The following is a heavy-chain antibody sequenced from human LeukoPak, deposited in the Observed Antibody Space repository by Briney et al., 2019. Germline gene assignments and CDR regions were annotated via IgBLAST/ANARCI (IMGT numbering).Heavy chain of an antibody. CDR2: IYHSGST. J-gene: IGHJ6*02. CDR1: GGSISSGGYS. D-gene: IGHD2-2*01. CDR3: ASSVVPAAIPYYYYYGMDV. V-gene: IGHV4-30-2*01. Sequence: PSETLSLTCAVSGGSISSGGYSWSWIRQPPGRGVERIGYIYHSGSTYYNPSLTSRVTISVDRSKNQFSLKLSSVTAADTAVYYCASSVVPAAIPYYYYYGMDVWGQGTTVTVSS.